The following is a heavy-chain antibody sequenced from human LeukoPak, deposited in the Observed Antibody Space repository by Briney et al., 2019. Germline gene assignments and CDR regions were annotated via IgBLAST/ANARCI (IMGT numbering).Heavy chain of an antibody. D-gene: IGHD3-3*01. CDR1: GFTVSSNY. Sequence: GGSLRLSCAASGFTVSSNYMSWVRQAPGKGLEWVSVIYSGGSTYYADSVKGRFTISRHNSKNTLYLQMNSLRAEDTAVYYCARDPNYDFWSGYYVGMDVWGQGTTVTVSS. J-gene: IGHJ6*02. CDR2: IYSGGST. V-gene: IGHV3-53*04. CDR3: ARDPNYDFWSGYYVGMDV.